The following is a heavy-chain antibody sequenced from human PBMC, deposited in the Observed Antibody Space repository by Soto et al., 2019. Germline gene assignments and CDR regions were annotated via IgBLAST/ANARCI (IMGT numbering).Heavy chain of an antibody. V-gene: IGHV3-48*01. CDR3: ARREYRCAFDI. CDR1: GFTFSSYS. J-gene: IGHJ3*02. CDR2: ISSSSSTI. D-gene: IGHD2-2*01. Sequence: EVQLVESGGGLVQPGGSLRLSCAASGFTFSSYSMNWVRQAPGKGLEWVSYISSSSSTIYYADSVKGRFTISRDNAKNSLYLQMNSLRAEDTAVYYCARREYRCAFDIWGQGKMVNVSS.